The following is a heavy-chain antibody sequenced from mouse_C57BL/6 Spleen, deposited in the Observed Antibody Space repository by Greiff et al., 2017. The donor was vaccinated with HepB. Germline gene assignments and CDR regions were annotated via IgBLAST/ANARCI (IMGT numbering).Heavy chain of an antibody. D-gene: IGHD2-12*01. CDR3: ARERTYYTALAY. CDR2: ILPGSGST. V-gene: IGHV1-9*01. CDR1: GYTFTGYW. Sequence: VQLVESGAELMKPGASVKLSCKASGYTFTGYWIEWVKQRPGHGLEWIGEILPGSGSTNYNEKFKGKATFTADTSSNTAYMQRSSLTTEDAAIYYGARERTYYTALAYWGQGTLVTVSA. J-gene: IGHJ3*01.